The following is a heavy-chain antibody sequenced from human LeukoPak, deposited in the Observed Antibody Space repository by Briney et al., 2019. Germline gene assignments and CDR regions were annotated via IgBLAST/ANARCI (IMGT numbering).Heavy chain of an antibody. CDR2: INPNSGGT. Sequence: EASVKVSCKASGYTFTGYYMHWVRQAPGQGLEWMGWINPNSGGTNYAQKFQGRVTMTRDTSISTAYMELSRLRSDDTAVYYCARVGPCSGGSCYSSYPFDYWGQGTLVTVSS. CDR3: ARVGPCSGGSCYSSYPFDY. CDR1: GYTFTGYY. J-gene: IGHJ4*02. D-gene: IGHD2-15*01. V-gene: IGHV1-2*02.